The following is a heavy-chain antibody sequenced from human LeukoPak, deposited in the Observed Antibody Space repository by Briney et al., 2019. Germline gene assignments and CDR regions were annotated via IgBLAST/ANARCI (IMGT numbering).Heavy chain of an antibody. CDR2: ISGSGGST. D-gene: IGHD6-13*01. CDR3: ATDYSSSHIPTMDY. V-gene: IGHV3-23*01. Sequence: PGGSLRLSCAASGFTFSSYTMSWVRQAPGKGLEWVSAISGSGGSTYYADSVKGRFTISRDNAKNSLYLQMNSLRAEDTAVYYCATDYSSSHIPTMDYWGQGTLVTVSS. CDR1: GFTFSSYT. J-gene: IGHJ4*02.